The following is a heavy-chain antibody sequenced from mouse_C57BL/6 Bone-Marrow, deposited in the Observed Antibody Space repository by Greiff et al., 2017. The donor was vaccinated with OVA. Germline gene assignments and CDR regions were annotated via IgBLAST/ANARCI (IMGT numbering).Heavy chain of an antibody. CDR3: AREGHGNYEYYYAMDY. D-gene: IGHD2-1*01. Sequence: EVKLMESGGGLVKPGGSLKLSCAASGFTFSSYAMSWVRQTPEKRLEWVATISDGGSYTYYPDNVKGRFTISRDNAKNNLYLQMSHLKSEDTAMYYCAREGHGNYEYYYAMDYWGQGTSVTVSS. V-gene: IGHV5-4*01. CDR1: GFTFSSYA. J-gene: IGHJ4*01. CDR2: ISDGGSYT.